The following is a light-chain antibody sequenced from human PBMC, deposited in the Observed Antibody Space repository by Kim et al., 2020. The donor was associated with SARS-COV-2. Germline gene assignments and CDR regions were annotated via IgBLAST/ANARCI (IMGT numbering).Light chain of an antibody. CDR2: YDS. Sequence: SYELTQPPSVSVAPGQTARITCGGNNIGSKSVHWYQQKPGQAPVLVIYYDSDRPSGIPERFSGSNSGNTATLTISRVEAGDEADYYCQVWDCSSDNRVFG. CDR1: NIGSKS. V-gene: IGLV3-21*01. CDR3: QVWDCSSDNRV. J-gene: IGLJ3*02.